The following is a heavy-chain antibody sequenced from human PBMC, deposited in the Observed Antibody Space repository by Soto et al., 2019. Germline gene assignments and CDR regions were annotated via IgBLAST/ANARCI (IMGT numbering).Heavy chain of an antibody. Sequence: EVQLVESGGGLVQPGRSVRLSCAASGFTFDDYAMHWVRQAPGKGLEWVSGISWNSGSIGYADSVKGRFTISSDNAKNSLYLQMNSLRAEDTALYYCAKDVAARDYYYDFYMDVWGKGTTVTVSS. CDR2: ISWNSGSI. J-gene: IGHJ6*03. CDR1: GFTFDDYA. D-gene: IGHD6-6*01. V-gene: IGHV3-9*01. CDR3: AKDVAARDYYYDFYMDV.